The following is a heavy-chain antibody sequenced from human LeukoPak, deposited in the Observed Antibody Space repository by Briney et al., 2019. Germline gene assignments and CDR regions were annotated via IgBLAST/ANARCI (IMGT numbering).Heavy chain of an antibody. V-gene: IGHV1-69*06. D-gene: IGHD5-24*01. CDR2: IIPIFGTA. CDR3: ARDIEMGVNPE. J-gene: IGHJ4*02. CDR1: GGTFSSYA. Sequence: ASVKVSCKASGGTFSSYAISWVRQAPGQGLEWMGGIIPIFGTANYAQKFQGRVTITADKSTSTAYMELSSLRSEDTAVYYCARDIEMGVNPEWGQGTLVTVSS.